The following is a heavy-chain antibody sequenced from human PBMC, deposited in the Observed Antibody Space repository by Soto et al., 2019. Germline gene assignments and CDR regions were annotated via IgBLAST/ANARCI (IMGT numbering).Heavy chain of an antibody. CDR3: AKWNGGFDY. CDR2: ISYDGSYK. V-gene: IGHV3-30*18. Sequence: QVQLVESGGGVVQPGRSLRLSCAASGFTFSSYGMHWVRQAPGKGLEWVAVISYDGSYKYYADSVKGRFTISRDNSKNTLYLQMNSLRAEATAVYDCAKWNGGFDYWGQGTLVTVSS. CDR1: GFTFSSYG. J-gene: IGHJ4*02. D-gene: IGHD3-16*01.